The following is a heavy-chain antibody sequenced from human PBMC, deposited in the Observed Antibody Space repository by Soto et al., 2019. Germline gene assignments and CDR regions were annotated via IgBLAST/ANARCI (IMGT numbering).Heavy chain of an antibody. V-gene: IGHV4-39*06. J-gene: IGHJ4*02. CDR1: GGSISSSSYY. Sequence: ETLSLTCTVSGGSISSSSYYWGWIRQPPGEGLEWIGEIFHDGTANYYPSFERRVAISVDTSKNQFPLKLTSVTAADTAIYFCARLVYDTRLNYMYFDFWGQGALVTVSS. D-gene: IGHD2-8*01. CDR2: IFHDGTA. CDR3: ARLVYDTRLNYMYFDF.